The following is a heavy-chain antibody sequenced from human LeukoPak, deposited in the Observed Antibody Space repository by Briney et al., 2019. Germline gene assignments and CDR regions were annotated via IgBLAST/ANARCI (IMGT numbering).Heavy chain of an antibody. CDR1: GFTFSSYA. CDR3: AKTTTGYSSGRYPGWPVDY. Sequence: GGSLRLSCAASGFTFSSYAVSWVRQAPGKGLEWVSAISGSGGGTYYADSVKGRFTISKDNSKNTLYLQMNSLSTEDTAVYYCAKTTTGYSSGRYPGWPVDYWGQGTLVTVSS. V-gene: IGHV3-23*01. J-gene: IGHJ4*02. CDR2: ISGSGGGT. D-gene: IGHD6-19*01.